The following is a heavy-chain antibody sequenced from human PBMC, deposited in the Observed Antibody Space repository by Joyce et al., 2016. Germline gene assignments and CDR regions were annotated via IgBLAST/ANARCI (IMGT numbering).Heavy chain of an antibody. CDR3: AQSLCGDYVAGSLHH. CDR1: GFSFSTSGMG. Sequence: QITLKESGPTLVKPTQTLTLTCSFSGFSFSTSGMGVGWIRQPPGKALEWLALIYWNGDKRYRPSLKNRLTIAKDTSKNQVVLTVTNMDPVDTGTYYCAQSLCGDYVAGSLHHWGQGTLVTVSS. D-gene: IGHD4-17*01. CDR2: IYWNGDK. J-gene: IGHJ1*01. V-gene: IGHV2-5*01.